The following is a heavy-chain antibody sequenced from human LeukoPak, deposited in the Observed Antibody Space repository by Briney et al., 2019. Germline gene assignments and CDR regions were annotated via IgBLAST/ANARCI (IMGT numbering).Heavy chain of an antibody. Sequence: GGSLRLSCAACGFTFSSYSMNWVRQAPGKGLEWVSSISSSSSYIYYADSVKGRFTISRDNAKNSLYLQMNSLRAEDTAVYYCARFSGNDAFDIWGQGTMVTVSS. V-gene: IGHV3-21*01. D-gene: IGHD1-26*01. CDR3: ARFSGNDAFDI. CDR1: GFTFSSYS. CDR2: ISSSSSYI. J-gene: IGHJ3*02.